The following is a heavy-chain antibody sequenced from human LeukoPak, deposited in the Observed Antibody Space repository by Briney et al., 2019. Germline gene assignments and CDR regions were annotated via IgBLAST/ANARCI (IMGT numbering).Heavy chain of an antibody. CDR3: AKDYHSSGWYFDY. CDR2: ISYDGSNK. J-gene: IGHJ4*02. V-gene: IGHV3-30*18. D-gene: IGHD6-19*01. Sequence: GRSLRLSCAASGFTFSSYGMHWVRQAPGKGMEWVAVISYDGSNKYYADSVKGRFTISRDNSKNMLYLQMNSLRAEDTAVYYCAKDYHSSGWYFDYWGQGTLVTVSS. CDR1: GFTFSSYG.